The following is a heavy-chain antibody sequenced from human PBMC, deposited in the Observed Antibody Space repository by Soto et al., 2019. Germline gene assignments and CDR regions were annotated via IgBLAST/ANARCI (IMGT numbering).Heavy chain of an antibody. V-gene: IGHV3-30*18. Sequence: GGSLRLSCVVSGFTFSSSWMHWVRQAPGRGLEWVAIILTDANRKYYSDSVKGRFSISRDNSNNTVFLEMHSLRVEDTATYYCAKHRAHGDYGQFDSGGQGTLVTVSS. CDR1: GFTFSSSW. D-gene: IGHD4-17*01. CDR3: AKHRAHGDYGQFDS. J-gene: IGHJ4*02. CDR2: ILTDANRK.